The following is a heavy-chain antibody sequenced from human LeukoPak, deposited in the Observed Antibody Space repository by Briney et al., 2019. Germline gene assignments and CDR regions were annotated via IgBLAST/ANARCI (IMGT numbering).Heavy chain of an antibody. D-gene: IGHD6-19*01. CDR3: ARDPQWLTYFDY. Sequence: PGGSLRLSCAASGFTFSSYAMYWVRQAPGKGLEWVAVISYDGSNKYYADSVKGRFTISRDNSKNTLYLQMNSLRAEDTAVYYCARDPQWLTYFDYWGQGTLVTVSS. V-gene: IGHV3-30-3*01. CDR2: ISYDGSNK. CDR1: GFTFSSYA. J-gene: IGHJ4*02.